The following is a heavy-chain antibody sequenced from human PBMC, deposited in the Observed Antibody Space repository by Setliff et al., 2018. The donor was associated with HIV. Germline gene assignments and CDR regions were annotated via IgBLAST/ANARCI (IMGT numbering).Heavy chain of an antibody. J-gene: IGHJ4*02. CDR3: TNWPEGAHDLFDY. V-gene: IGHV3-23*01. D-gene: IGHD3-16*01. Sequence: PGGSLRLSCAASGFTFNMFWMSWVRQVPGKGLEWVASISNTGRTTYYADSAKGRFIISRDNSENTAYLQMSSLRDEDTAIYYCTNWPEGAHDLFDYWGQGTLVTVSS. CDR1: GFTFNMFW. CDR2: ISNTGRTT.